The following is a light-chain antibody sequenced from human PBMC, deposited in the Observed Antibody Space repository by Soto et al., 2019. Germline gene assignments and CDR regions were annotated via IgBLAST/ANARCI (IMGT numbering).Light chain of an antibody. V-gene: IGLV2-23*02. CDR1: SSDVGRYKL. J-gene: IGLJ1*01. CDR3: CSYAAGSTYV. Sequence: QSALTQPASVSGSPGQSITISCTGTSSDVGRYKLVSWYQQHPGKAPKLMIYEVSKRPSGVSNRFSGSRSGNTAYLTISGLQAEDEADYYCCSYAAGSTYVFGTGTKLTVL. CDR2: EVS.